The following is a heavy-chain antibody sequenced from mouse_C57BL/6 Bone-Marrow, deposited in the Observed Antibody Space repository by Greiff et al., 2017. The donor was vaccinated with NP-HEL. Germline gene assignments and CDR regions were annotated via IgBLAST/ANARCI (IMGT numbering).Heavy chain of an antibody. V-gene: IGHV5-4*01. J-gene: IGHJ1*03. CDR3: ARDTLVGYFDV. CDR2: ISDGGSYT. Sequence: EVKLMDSGGGLVKPGGSLKLSCAASGFTFSSYAMSWVRQTPEKRLEWVATISDGGSYTYYPDNVKGRFTISRDNAKNNLYLQMSHLKSEDTAMYYCARDTLVGYFDVWGTGTTVTVSS. CDR1: GFTFSSYA.